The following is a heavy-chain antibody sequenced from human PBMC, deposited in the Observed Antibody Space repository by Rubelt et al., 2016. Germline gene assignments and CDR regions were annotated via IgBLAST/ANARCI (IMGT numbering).Heavy chain of an antibody. Sequence: QVQLQESGPGLVKPSQTLSLTCTVSGGSISSGGYYWSWIRQPPGKGLEWIAYMYYSGSTSYNPSLKSRVTISVDTSKNQVSLKLGSVTAADTAMYYCATSKFSSNWFAYWGQGTLVTVSS. J-gene: IGHJ4*02. CDR2: MYYSGST. D-gene: IGHD6-13*01. CDR1: GGSISSGGYY. V-gene: IGHV4-61*08. CDR3: ATSKFSSNWFAY.